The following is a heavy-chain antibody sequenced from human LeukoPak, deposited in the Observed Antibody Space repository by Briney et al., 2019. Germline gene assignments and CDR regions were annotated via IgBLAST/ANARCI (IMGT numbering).Heavy chain of an antibody. CDR3: ARGGGHLDS. V-gene: IGHV3-7*03. J-gene: IGHJ4*02. D-gene: IGHD4-23*01. CDR2: IKQDGSDK. Sequence: GGSLRLSCAASGFSFSSYWMSWVRQAPGKGLEWVANIKQDGSDKYYLTSVRGRFTISRDSAKNSLFLQMNSLRVEDTAVYYCARGGGHLDSWGQGTLVTVSS. CDR1: GFSFSSYW.